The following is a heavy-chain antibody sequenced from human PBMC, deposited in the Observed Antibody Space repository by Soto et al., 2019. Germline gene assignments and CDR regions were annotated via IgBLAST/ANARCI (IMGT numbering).Heavy chain of an antibody. CDR2: INAGNGNT. D-gene: IGHD3-10*01. J-gene: IGHJ5*02. CDR3: AREAQWFGESEGINWFDP. CDR1: GYTFTSYA. Sequence: ASVKVSCKASGYTFTSYAMHWVRQAPGQRLEWMGWINAGNGNTKYSQKFQGRVTITRDTSASTAYMELSSLRSEDTAVYYCAREAQWFGESEGINWFDPWGQGTLVTVSS. V-gene: IGHV1-3*01.